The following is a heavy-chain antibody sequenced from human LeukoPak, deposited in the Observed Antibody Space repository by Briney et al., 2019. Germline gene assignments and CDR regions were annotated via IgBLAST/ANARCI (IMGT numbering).Heavy chain of an antibody. CDR3: ARRWSYLIY. D-gene: IGHD1-26*01. CDR1: GFIFSSCA. J-gene: IGHJ4*02. CDR2: ISDNGRST. Sequence: GGSLRLSCAASGFIFSSCAMTWVRQAPGKGLEWVSSISDNGRSTYYADSVKGRFTISRDNSQNTYYLQMNSLRAEDTAVYYCARRWSYLIYWGQGTLVTVSS. V-gene: IGHV3-23*01.